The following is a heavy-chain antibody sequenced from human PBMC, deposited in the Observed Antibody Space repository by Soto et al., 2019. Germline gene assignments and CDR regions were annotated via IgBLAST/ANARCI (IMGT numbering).Heavy chain of an antibody. CDR2: ISGYNGDT. V-gene: IGHV1-18*01. J-gene: IGHJ6*02. Sequence: QDQLVQSGPEVKKPGASVKVSCKASGYTFSRYGISWVRQAPGQGLEWMGWISGYNGDTKYAQKVQGRVTMTIDTSTYTAYMELRSLTSDDTAIYYCAKNGQPPYYYYGMDVWGQGTTVTVSS. CDR3: AKNGQPPYYYYGMDV. CDR1: GYTFSRYG. D-gene: IGHD2-8*01.